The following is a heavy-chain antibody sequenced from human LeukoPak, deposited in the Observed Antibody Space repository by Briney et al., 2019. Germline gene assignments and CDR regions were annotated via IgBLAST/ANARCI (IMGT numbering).Heavy chain of an antibody. CDR2: IIPIFGTA. D-gene: IGHD3-9*01. J-gene: IGHJ3*02. V-gene: IGHV1-69*06. CDR1: GGTFSNYP. CDR3: AKGPKRYNILTGYFVIETAFDI. Sequence: GASVKVSCKASGGTFSNYPISWVRQAPGQGLEWMGGIIPIFGTANYAQKFQGRVTITADKSTSTAYMELSSLRAEDTAVYYCAKGPKRYNILTGYFVIETAFDIWGQGTMVTVSS.